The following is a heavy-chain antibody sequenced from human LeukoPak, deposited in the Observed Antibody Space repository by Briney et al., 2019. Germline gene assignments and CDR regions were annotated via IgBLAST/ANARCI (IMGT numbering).Heavy chain of an antibody. Sequence: SETLSLTCTVSGSSISSHYYWGWVRQPPGKGLEWIGSIYHSGSTYYSPSLRSRVTISLDTSRNQFSLKLNSVTAADTAVYYCAKSNGYGLVDIWGQGTMVTVSS. J-gene: IGHJ3*02. CDR3: AKSNGYGLVDI. V-gene: IGHV4-38-2*02. D-gene: IGHD3-10*01. CDR1: GSSISSHYY. CDR2: IYHSGST.